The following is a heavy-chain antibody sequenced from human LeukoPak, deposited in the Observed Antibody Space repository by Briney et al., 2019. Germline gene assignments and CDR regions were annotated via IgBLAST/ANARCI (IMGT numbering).Heavy chain of an antibody. Sequence: ASVKVSCKASGYPFTSYGISWVRQAPGQGLEWMGWISAYNGNTNYAQKLQGRVTMTTDTSTSTAYMELRSLRSDDTAVYYCARRSSSSPAVYYFDYWGQGTLVTVSS. D-gene: IGHD6-6*01. CDR3: ARRSSSSPAVYYFDY. J-gene: IGHJ4*02. CDR1: GYPFTSYG. V-gene: IGHV1-18*01. CDR2: ISAYNGNT.